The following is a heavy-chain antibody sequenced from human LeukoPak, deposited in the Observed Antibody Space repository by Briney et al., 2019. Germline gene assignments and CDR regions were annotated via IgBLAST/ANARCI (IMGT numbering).Heavy chain of an antibody. D-gene: IGHD6-13*01. CDR1: GFTFSSYS. Sequence: GGSLRLSCAASGFTFSSYSMNWVRQAPGKGLEWVSSISSSSSSYIYYADSVKGRSTISRDNAKNSLYLQMNSLRAEDTAVYYCARQAPQAAAGLDYWGQGTLVTVSS. CDR3: ARQAPQAAAGLDY. V-gene: IGHV3-21*01. CDR2: ISSSSSSYI. J-gene: IGHJ4*02.